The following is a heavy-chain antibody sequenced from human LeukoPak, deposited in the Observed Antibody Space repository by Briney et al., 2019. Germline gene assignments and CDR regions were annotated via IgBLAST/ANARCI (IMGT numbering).Heavy chain of an antibody. D-gene: IGHD3-9*01. CDR2: INPNSGGT. CDR1: GYTFTGYY. V-gene: IGHV1-2*02. J-gene: IGHJ4*02. CDR3: ARYGDYDILTGSREFDY. Sequence: ASVKVSCKASGYTFTGYYMHWVRQAPGQGLEWMGWINPNSGGTNYAQKFQGRVTTTRDTSISTAYMELSRLRSDDTAVYYCARYGDYDILTGSREFDYWGQGTLVTVSS.